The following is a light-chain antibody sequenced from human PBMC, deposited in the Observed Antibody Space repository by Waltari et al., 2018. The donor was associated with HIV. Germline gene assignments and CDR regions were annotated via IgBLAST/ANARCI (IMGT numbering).Light chain of an antibody. CDR3: HLYGSTPPMT. Sequence: SVVTPSPGTLSLSPGERATLSCRARRSAYSSYLPGYQQKTCQAPRLLIHGVSTRVTGIPDVISGSGSATDFTITISGMEAADYSVYYCHLYGSTPPMTFGQGTRLEI. CDR1: RSAYSSY. J-gene: IGKJ5*01. V-gene: IGKV3-20*01. CDR2: GVS.